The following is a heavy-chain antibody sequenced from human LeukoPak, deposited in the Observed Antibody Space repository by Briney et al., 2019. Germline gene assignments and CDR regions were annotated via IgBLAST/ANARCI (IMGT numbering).Heavy chain of an antibody. CDR1: GFSITSGYF. CDR2: VYTTGAGST. V-gene: IGHV4-38-2*02. J-gene: IGHJ2*01. Sequence: SETLSLTCTVSGFSITSGYFWGWIRQPPGKGLEWIGNVYTTGAGSTYHNPSLKSRVTVSSDTSKNHVSLKLTSVTATDTAVYYCARGQIYNYWTPVSWKFDLWGRGTLVTVSS. CDR3: ARGQIYNYWTPVSWKFDL. D-gene: IGHD3-3*01.